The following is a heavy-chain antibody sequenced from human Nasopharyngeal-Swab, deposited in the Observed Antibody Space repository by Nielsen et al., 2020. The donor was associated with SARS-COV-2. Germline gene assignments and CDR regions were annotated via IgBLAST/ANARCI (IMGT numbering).Heavy chain of an antibody. J-gene: IGHJ3*02. CDR1: GFTFSSYS. CDR2: ISSSSSYI. D-gene: IGHD3-10*01. Sequence: GASLELSCAASGFTFSSYSMNWVRQAPGKGLEWVSSISSSSSYIYYADSVKGRFTISRDNAKNSLYLQMNSLRAEDTAVYYCARDHVLPDAFDIWGQGTMVTVSS. CDR3: ARDHVLPDAFDI. V-gene: IGHV3-21*01.